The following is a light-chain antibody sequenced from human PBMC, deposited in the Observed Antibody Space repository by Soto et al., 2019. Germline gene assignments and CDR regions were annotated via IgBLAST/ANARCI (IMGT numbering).Light chain of an antibody. Sequence: QSALTQPASVSGSPGQSITISCTGTSSDVGSYNLVSWYQQHPGKAPKLMIYEGSKRPSGVSNRFSGSKSGNTASLTISGLQAEDESYYYCPSSAGSSAVVFGGGTKLTVL. V-gene: IGLV2-23*01. CDR3: PSSAGSSAVV. J-gene: IGLJ2*01. CDR1: SSDVGSYNL. CDR2: EGS.